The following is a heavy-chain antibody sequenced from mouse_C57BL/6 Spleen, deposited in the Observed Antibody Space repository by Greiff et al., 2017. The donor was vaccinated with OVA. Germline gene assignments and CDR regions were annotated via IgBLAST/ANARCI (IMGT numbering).Heavy chain of an antibody. CDR1: GYTFTDYN. CDR3: ARGGGAY. CDR2: IYPNNGGT. V-gene: IGHV1-18*01. J-gene: IGHJ3*01. Sequence: EVQLQQSGPELVKPGASVKISCKASGYTFTDYNMDWVKQSPGQSLEWIGDIYPNNGGTIYNQKFKGKATLTVDKSSSTAYMELRSLTSEDTAVCYCARGGGAYWGQETLVTVSA.